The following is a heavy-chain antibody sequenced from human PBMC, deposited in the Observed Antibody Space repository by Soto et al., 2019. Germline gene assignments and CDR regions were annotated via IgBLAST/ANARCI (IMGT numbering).Heavy chain of an antibody. CDR3: ARRGIYSSSSVDY. V-gene: IGHV3-11*06. CDR1: GFTFSDYY. CDR2: ISSSSSYT. Sequence: GGSLRLSCAASGFTFSDYYMSWIRQAPGKGLEWVSYISSSSSYTNYADSVKGRFTISRDNAKNSLYLQMNSLRAEDTAVYYCARRGIYSSSSVDYWGQGTLVTVSS. J-gene: IGHJ4*02. D-gene: IGHD6-6*01.